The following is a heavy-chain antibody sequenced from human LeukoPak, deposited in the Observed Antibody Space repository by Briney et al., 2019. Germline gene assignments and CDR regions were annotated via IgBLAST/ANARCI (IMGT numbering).Heavy chain of an antibody. CDR3: ARGPLWDFCSGGSCYDYYGMDV. V-gene: IGHV4-34*01. J-gene: IGHJ6*02. D-gene: IGHD2-15*01. CDR1: GGSLTFYY. Sequence: SETLSLTCAVYGGSLTFYYWSWIRQPPGKGLEWIGEINHSGSTNYNPSLKSRVTISVDTSKNQFSPKLSSVTAADTAVYYCARGPLWDFCSGGSCYDYYGMDVWGQGTTVTVSS. CDR2: INHSGST.